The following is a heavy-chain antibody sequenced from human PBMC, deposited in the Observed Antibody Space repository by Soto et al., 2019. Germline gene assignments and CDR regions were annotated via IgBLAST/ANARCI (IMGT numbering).Heavy chain of an antibody. CDR1: GYTLTELS. CDR3: ARDRPAKGRNFDY. V-gene: IGHV1-24*01. Sequence: ASVKVSCKVSGYTLTELSMHWVRQAPGKGLEWMGGFDPEDGETIYAQKFQGRVTMTRDTSTSTVYMELSSLRSEDTAVYYCARDRPAKGRNFDYWGQGTLVTVSS. CDR2: FDPEDGET. J-gene: IGHJ4*02.